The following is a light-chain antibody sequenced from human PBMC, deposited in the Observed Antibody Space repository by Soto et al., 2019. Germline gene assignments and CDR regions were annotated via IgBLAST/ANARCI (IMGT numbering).Light chain of an antibody. CDR3: CSYAGSSSYV. Sequence: SALTQPASVSGSAGRSIPISCTETSSDVGSYNLVSWYQQHPGKAPKLMIYEGSKRPSGVSNRFSGSKSGNTASLTISGLQAEDEADYYCCSYAGSSSYVFGTGTKVTVL. CDR2: EGS. CDR1: SSDVGSYNL. J-gene: IGLJ1*01. V-gene: IGLV2-23*01.